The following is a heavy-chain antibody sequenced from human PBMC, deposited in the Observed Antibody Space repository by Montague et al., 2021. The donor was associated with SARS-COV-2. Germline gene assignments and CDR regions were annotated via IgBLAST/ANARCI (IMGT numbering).Heavy chain of an antibody. J-gene: IGHJ3*02. D-gene: IGHD4-23*01. V-gene: IGHV4-59*01. CDR3: VRDHPYGGPRGAYDI. CDR2: IYDGGAV. Sequence: SETLSLTCTASGGSITGYYWSWLRRSPGKGLEWIAYIYDGGAVNYDPSLGGRVTISTDTSKNQLSLKVNSVTAADTAVYYCVRDHPYGGPRGAYDIWGQGTVVTVSS. CDR1: GGSITGYY.